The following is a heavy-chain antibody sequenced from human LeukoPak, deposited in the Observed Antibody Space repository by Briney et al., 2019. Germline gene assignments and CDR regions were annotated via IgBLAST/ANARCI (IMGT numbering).Heavy chain of an antibody. CDR2: IIPILGIA. CDR3: ARGGRYYYDSSGYYGY. D-gene: IGHD3-22*01. J-gene: IGHJ4*02. CDR1: GGTFSSYA. V-gene: IGHV1-69*04. Sequence: SVKVSCKASGGTFSSYAISWVRQAPGQGLEWMGRIIPILGIANYAQKFQGRVTITADTSTSTAYMELSSLRSEDTAVYYCARGGRYYYDSSGYYGYWGQGTLVTVSS.